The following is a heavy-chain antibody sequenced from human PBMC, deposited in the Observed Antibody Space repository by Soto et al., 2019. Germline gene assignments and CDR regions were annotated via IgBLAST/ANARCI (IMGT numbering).Heavy chain of an antibody. CDR1: GFTFSSYG. J-gene: IGHJ1*01. CDR2: ISYDGSNK. Sequence: GGSLRLSCAASGFTFSSYGMHWVRQAPGKGLEWVAVISYDGSNKYYADSVKGRFTISRDNSKNTLYLQMNSLRAEDTAVYYCAKDEGGGNSGHFQHWGQGTLVTVSS. D-gene: IGHD2-21*02. V-gene: IGHV3-30*18. CDR3: AKDEGGGNSGHFQH.